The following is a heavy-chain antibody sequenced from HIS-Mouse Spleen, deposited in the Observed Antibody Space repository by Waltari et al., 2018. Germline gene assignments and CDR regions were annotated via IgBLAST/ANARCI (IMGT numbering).Heavy chain of an antibody. CDR2: IYYSGST. V-gene: IGHV4-39*07. J-gene: IGHJ5*02. Sequence: QLQLQESGPGLVKPSETLSLTCTVSGGSISSSSYYWGWIRQPPGKGLEWIGSIYYSGSTYYTPSLKSRVTISVDTSKNQFSLKLSSVTAADTAVYYCARDRIAARYNWFDPWGQGTLVTVSS. CDR1: GGSISSSSYY. CDR3: ARDRIAARYNWFDP. D-gene: IGHD6-6*01.